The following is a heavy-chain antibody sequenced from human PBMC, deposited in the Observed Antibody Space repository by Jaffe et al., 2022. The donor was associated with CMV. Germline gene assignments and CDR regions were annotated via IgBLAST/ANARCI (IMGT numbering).Heavy chain of an antibody. CDR3: ARAARYCSSTSCYRIGRPGPLDY. CDR1: GGSFSGYY. J-gene: IGHJ4*02. V-gene: IGHV4-34*01. D-gene: IGHD2-2*01. CDR2: INHSGST. Sequence: QVQLQQWGAGLLKPSETLSLTCAVYGGSFSGYYWSWIRQPPGKGLEWIGEINHSGSTNYNPSLKSRVTISVDTSKNQFSLKLSSVTAADTAVYYCARAARYCSSTSCYRIGRPGPLDYWGQGTLVTVSS.